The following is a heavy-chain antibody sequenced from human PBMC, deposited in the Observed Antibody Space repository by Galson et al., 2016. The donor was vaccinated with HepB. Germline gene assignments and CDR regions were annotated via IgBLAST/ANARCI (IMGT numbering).Heavy chain of an antibody. Sequence: SVKVSCKASGGSFSSYGISWVRQAPGQGLEWMGGIIPIFGTANYAQKFQGRVTMTKDTSTSTAYMELRSLRSDDTAVYYCAREDLGYWYFDLWGRGTLVTVSS. CDR1: GGSFSSYG. CDR2: IIPIFGTA. J-gene: IGHJ2*01. D-gene: IGHD7-27*01. V-gene: IGHV1-69*05. CDR3: AREDLGYWYFDL.